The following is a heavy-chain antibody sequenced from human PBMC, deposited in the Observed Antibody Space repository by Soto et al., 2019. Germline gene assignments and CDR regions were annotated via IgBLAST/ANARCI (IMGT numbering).Heavy chain of an antibody. CDR1: GFTFSSHS. J-gene: IGHJ4*02. CDR3: ATTIKRKITIFGVGQFDY. D-gene: IGHD3-3*01. Sequence: AGGSLRLSCAASGFTFSSHSMNWVRQAPGKGLEWVSSISSSSSYIYYADSVKGRFTISRDNAKNLVYLQMNSLRAEDTAVYYCATTIKRKITIFGVGQFDYWGQGTLVTVSS. V-gene: IGHV3-21*04. CDR2: ISSSSSYI.